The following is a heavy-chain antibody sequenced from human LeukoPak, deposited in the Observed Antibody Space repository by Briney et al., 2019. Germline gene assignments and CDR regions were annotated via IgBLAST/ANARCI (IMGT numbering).Heavy chain of an antibody. J-gene: IGHJ6*02. CDR1: GYTFTSYD. V-gene: IGHV1-8*02. CDR2: ISASSGYT. D-gene: IGHD3-22*01. Sequence: ASVKVSCKASGYTFTSYDINWVRQAPGQGLEWLGWISASSGYTNYALKLQGRVTMTRNTSISTAYMELSSLRSEDTAVYYCARADYDSSGYPYYYYGMDVWGQGTTVTVSS. CDR3: ARADYDSSGYPYYYYGMDV.